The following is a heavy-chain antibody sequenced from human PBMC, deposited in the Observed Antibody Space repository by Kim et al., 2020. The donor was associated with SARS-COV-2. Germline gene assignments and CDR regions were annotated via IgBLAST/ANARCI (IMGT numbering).Heavy chain of an antibody. CDR3: AKDQVVTASQGRYGY. V-gene: IGHV3-23*01. Sequence: GGSLRLSCAASGFSFSSYAMSWVRQAPGKGLEWVSGISGSGGSTYYADSVKGRFTISRDNSKNTLYLQMNSLRAEDTAAYYCAKDQVVTASQGRYGYWGQGTLVTVSS. CDR2: ISGSGGST. D-gene: IGHD2-21*02. CDR1: GFSFSSYA. J-gene: IGHJ4*02.